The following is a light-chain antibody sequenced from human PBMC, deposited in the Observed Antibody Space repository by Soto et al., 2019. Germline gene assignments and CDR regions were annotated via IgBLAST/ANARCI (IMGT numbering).Light chain of an antibody. V-gene: IGKV3-20*01. CDR3: YQYHTSPLT. Sequence: EIALAQSPGTLSLSPGERATLSCRASQSVSSNYLAWYQQKRGQPPRLLIYGASIRVTGIPDRFSGSGSGTDFTLTISRLEPEDFAVYYCYQYHTSPLTFGGGTKVDIK. CDR1: QSVSSNY. CDR2: GAS. J-gene: IGKJ4*01.